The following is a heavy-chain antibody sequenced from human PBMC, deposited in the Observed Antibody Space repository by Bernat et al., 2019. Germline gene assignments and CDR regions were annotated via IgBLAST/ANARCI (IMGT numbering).Heavy chain of an antibody. CDR1: GGSISTGSYY. D-gene: IGHD6-6*01. Sequence: QLQLQESGPGLVKPSETLSLTCTVSGGSISTGSYYWGWMRQPPGKGLEWIGSIYYSGSTYYNPSLKSRVTLSVDTSKKQFSLRLNAVTAADPAVYYCTRLGSSSDAFDIWGQGTMVTVSS. J-gene: IGHJ3*02. CDR2: IYYSGST. V-gene: IGHV4-39*01. CDR3: TRLGSSSDAFDI.